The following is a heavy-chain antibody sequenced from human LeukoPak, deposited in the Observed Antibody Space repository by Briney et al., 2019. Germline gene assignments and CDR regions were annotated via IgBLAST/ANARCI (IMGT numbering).Heavy chain of an antibody. CDR2: ISATSTFI. CDR1: GFTFSNYS. V-gene: IGHV3-21*01. D-gene: IGHD2-21*01. CDR3: ATIPTGGLVRAGVIDV. J-gene: IGHJ6*02. Sequence: GGSLRLSCAGSGFTFSNYSINWVRQAPGKGLEWVSSISATSTFIEDADSVKGRFTISRDNAKNSVYLQMDSLKDEDTAVYYCATIPTGGLVRAGVIDVWGQGTTVTVSS.